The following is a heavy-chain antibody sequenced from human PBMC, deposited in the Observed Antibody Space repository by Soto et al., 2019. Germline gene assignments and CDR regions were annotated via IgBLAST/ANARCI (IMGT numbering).Heavy chain of an antibody. CDR3: ATINVVAPTIGSDYYYYGMDV. CDR1: GGSFGGYY. D-gene: IGHD2-2*01. Sequence: PSETLSLTCAVYGGSFGGYYWSWIRQPPGKGLEWIGEINHSGSTNYNPSLKSRVTISVDTSKNQFSLKLSSVTAADTAVYYCATINVVAPTIGSDYYYYGMDVWGQGTTVTVSS. J-gene: IGHJ6*02. V-gene: IGHV4-34*01. CDR2: INHSGST.